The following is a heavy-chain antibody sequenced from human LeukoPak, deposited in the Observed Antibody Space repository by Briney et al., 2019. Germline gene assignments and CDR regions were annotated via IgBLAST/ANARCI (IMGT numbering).Heavy chain of an antibody. D-gene: IGHD3-10*01. Sequence: SETLSLTCTVSGGSISSYYWSWIRQPPGKGLEWIGYIYYSGSTNYNPSLESRVTISVDTSKNQFSLKLSSVTAADTAVYYCVRASITMVRGGFDYWGQGTLVTVSS. CDR1: GGSISSYY. CDR2: IYYSGST. J-gene: IGHJ4*02. V-gene: IGHV4-59*01. CDR3: VRASITMVRGGFDY.